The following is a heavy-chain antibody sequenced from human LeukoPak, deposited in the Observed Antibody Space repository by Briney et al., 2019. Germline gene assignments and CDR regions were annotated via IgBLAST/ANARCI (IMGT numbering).Heavy chain of an antibody. D-gene: IGHD3-22*01. J-gene: IGHJ4*02. CDR2: INHSGST. CDR1: GGSFSGYY. CDR3: ARGEAYYDSSGYVDY. Sequence: SETLSLTCAVYGGSFSGYYWSWIRQPPGKGLEWIGGINHSGSTNYNPSLKSRVTISVDTSKNQFSLKLSSVTAADTAVYYCARGEAYYDSSGYVDYWGQGTLVTVSS. V-gene: IGHV4-34*01.